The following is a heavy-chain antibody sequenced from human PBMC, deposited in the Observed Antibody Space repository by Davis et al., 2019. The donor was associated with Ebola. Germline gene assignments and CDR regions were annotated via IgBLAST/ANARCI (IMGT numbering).Heavy chain of an antibody. J-gene: IGHJ4*02. Sequence: SETLSLTCTVSGGSISSSSYYWGWIRQPPGKGLEWIGEINHSGSTNYNPSLKSRVTISVDTSKNQFSLKLSSVTAADTAVYYCARESRVAATGSFDYWGQGTLVTVSS. CDR3: ARESRVAATGSFDY. V-gene: IGHV4-39*07. D-gene: IGHD2-15*01. CDR2: INHSGST. CDR1: GGSISSSSYY.